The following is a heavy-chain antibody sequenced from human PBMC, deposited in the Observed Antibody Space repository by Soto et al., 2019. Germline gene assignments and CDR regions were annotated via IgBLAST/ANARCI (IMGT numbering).Heavy chain of an antibody. V-gene: IGHV3-30*18. J-gene: IGHJ4*02. CDR3: AKDRARYCGGGSCYSIFDY. CDR2: ISYDGSNK. CDR1: GFTFSSYG. D-gene: IGHD2-15*01. Sequence: QVQLVESGGGVVQPGRSLRLSCAAYGFTFSSYGMHWVRQAPGKGLEWVAVISYDGSNKYYADSVKGRFTISRDNSKNTLYLQMNSLRAEDTAVYYCAKDRARYCGGGSCYSIFDYWGQGTLVTVSS.